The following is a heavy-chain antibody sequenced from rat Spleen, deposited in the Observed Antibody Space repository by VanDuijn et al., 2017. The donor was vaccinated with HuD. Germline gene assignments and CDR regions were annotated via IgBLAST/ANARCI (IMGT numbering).Heavy chain of an antibody. CDR2: VSPTGGST. J-gene: IGHJ3*01. D-gene: IGHD2-7*01. V-gene: IGHV5-19*01. CDR3: TAHGNRISRFAY. CDR1: GFIFSNYG. Sequence: EVQLVESGGGLVQPGRSLKLSCAASGFIFSNYGMHWIRQAPTKGLEWVASVSPTGGSTYYRDSVKGRFTFSRDNAKSTLYLQMDSLRSEDTATYYCTAHGNRISRFAYWGQGTLVTVSS.